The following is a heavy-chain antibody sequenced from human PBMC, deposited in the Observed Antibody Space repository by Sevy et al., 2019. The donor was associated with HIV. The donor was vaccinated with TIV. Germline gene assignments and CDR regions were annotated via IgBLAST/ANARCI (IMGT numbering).Heavy chain of an antibody. CDR3: ARSGYCNGGSCYYFDY. Sequence: TETLSLTCAVYGGSFSGYYWSWIRQSPGKGLDWIGEINHSGSTNYNPSLKSRVTISVDTSKNQFSLKLSSVTAADTAVYYCARSGYCNGGSCYYFDYWGQGTLVTVSS. CDR1: GGSFSGYY. D-gene: IGHD2-15*01. J-gene: IGHJ4*02. CDR2: INHSGST. V-gene: IGHV4-34*01.